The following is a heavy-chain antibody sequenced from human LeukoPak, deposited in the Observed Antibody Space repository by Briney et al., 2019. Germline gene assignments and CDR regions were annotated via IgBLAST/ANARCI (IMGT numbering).Heavy chain of an antibody. D-gene: IGHD1-26*01. CDR2: ICRSVSTI. CDR3: ASSGSYSVDY. V-gene: IGHV3-48*03. CDR1: RFSFSSYE. J-gene: IGHJ4*02. Sequence: GGALRLSCVDSRFSFSSYEIKRVRQAPGRRREWVSYICRSVSTIYYADSVKGRFTTSRDNAKNSLYLQMDSLRAEDTAVYYCASSGSYSVDYWGQGTLVTVSS.